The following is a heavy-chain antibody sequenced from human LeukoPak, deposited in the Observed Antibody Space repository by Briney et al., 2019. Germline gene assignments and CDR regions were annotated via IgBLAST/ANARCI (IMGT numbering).Heavy chain of an antibody. D-gene: IGHD3-10*02. Sequence: GGSLRLSCAASGFTFSSYWMQWVRQAPGKGLVWVSRINSDGSSTTYADSVKGRFTISRDNAKNSLYLQMNSLRAEDTAVYYCAELGITMIGGVWGKGTTVTISS. V-gene: IGHV3-74*01. J-gene: IGHJ6*04. CDR2: INSDGSST. CDR3: AELGITMIGGV. CDR1: GFTFSSYW.